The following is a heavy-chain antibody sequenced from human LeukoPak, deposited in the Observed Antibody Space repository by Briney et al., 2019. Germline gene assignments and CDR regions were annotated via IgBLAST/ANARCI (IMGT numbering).Heavy chain of an antibody. CDR1: LGSLSGYF. CDR3: ARGLRASSVAFDY. Sequence: PSETLSLTFAVYLGSLSGYFWSWIGQPRCKGRDWIGEINHSGSTNYNTSRHSRVTISEHKSQTQFILKFSSVTAAPTAVYCCARGLRASSVAFDYWGQGTLVTVSS. J-gene: IGHJ4*02. D-gene: IGHD6-6*01. CDR2: INHSGST. V-gene: IGHV4-34*01.